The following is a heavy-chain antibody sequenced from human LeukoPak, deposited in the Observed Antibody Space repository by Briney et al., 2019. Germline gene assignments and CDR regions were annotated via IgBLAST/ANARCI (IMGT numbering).Heavy chain of an antibody. CDR2: INPNSGGT. J-gene: IGHJ4*02. D-gene: IGHD3-22*01. Sequence: ASVKVSCKASGYTFTGYYMHWVRRAPGQGLEWMGWINPNSGGTNYAQKFQGRVTMTRDTSISTAYMELSRLRSDDTAVYYCARGALTYYYDSSGYYTGDYWGQGTLVTVSS. CDR3: ARGALTYYYDSSGYYTGDY. CDR1: GYTFTGYY. V-gene: IGHV1-2*02.